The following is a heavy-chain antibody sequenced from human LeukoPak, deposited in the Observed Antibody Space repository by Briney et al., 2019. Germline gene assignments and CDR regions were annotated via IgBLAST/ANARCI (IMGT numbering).Heavy chain of an antibody. CDR2: IRFEVNDK. Sequence: GGSLRLSCAASGFTFSYYGMHWVRQSPGKGLEWVAFIRFEVNDKFYADFVKGRFTISRDNAKNSLYLQMNSLRAEDTAIYYCTRAAWELPDYWGQGTLVTVSS. D-gene: IGHD1-26*01. V-gene: IGHV3-30*02. CDR3: TRAAWELPDY. J-gene: IGHJ4*02. CDR1: GFTFSYYG.